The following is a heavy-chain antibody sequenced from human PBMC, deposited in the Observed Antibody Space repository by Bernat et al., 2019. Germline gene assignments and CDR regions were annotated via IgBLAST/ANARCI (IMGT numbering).Heavy chain of an antibody. D-gene: IGHD3-9*01. CDR2: INPNSGGT. J-gene: IGHJ6*02. Sequence: QVQLVQSGAEVKKPGASVKVSCKASGYTFTGYYMHWVRQAPGQGLEGMGGINPNSGGTNYAQKFQGRVTMTRDTSISTAYMELSRLRSDDTAVYYCARDPELRYSIPYYYYYYGMDVWGQGTTVTVSS. CDR3: ARDPELRYSIPYYYYYYGMDV. V-gene: IGHV1-2*02. CDR1: GYTFTGYY.